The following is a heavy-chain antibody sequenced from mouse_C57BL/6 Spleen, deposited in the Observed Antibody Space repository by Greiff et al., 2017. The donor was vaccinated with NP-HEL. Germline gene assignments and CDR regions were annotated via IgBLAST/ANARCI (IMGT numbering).Heavy chain of an antibody. D-gene: IGHD3-1*01. CDR3: VREGYSRGAGFAY. Sequence: DVQLVESGGGLVQPKGSLKLSCAASGFSFNTYAMNWVRQAPGKGLEWVARIRSKSNNYATYYAASVQVRFTISRADSERMLYLQLNNLKTEESARYYCVREGYSRGAGFAYWGQGTLVTVSA. CDR1: GFSFNTYA. V-gene: IGHV10-1*01. CDR2: IRSKSNNYAT. J-gene: IGHJ3*01.